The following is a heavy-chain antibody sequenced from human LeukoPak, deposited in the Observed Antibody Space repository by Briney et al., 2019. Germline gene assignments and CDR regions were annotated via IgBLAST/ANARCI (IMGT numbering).Heavy chain of an antibody. CDR3: TTDRDLSRYYYGSGRFYP. CDR1: GFTFSNAW. V-gene: IGHV3-15*01. CDR2: IKSKTDGGTT. Sequence: PGGSLRLSCAASGFTFSNAWMSWVRQAPGKGLEWVGRIKSKTDGGTTDYAAPVKGRFTISRDDSKNTLYLQMNSLKTEDTAVYYCTTDRDLSRYYYGSGRFYPWGQGTLVTVSS. J-gene: IGHJ5*02. D-gene: IGHD3-10*01.